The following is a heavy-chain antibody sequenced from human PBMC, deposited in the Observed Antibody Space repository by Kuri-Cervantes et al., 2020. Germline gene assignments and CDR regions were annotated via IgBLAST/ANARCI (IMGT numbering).Heavy chain of an antibody. CDR3: ARAQYSRSPDYYYMDV. V-gene: IGHV3-7*04. J-gene: IGHJ6*03. CDR2: IKQDGSEK. D-gene: IGHD6-6*01. CDR1: GFTFSSYW. Sequence: GESLKISCVASGFTFSSYWMSWVRQAPGKGLEWVANIKQDGSEKYYVDSVKGRFTLSRDNAKNSLYLQMDSLRAEDTAVYYCARAQYSRSPDYYYMDVWGKGTTVTVSS.